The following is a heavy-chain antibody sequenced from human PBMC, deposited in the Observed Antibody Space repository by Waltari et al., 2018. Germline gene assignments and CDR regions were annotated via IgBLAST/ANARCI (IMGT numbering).Heavy chain of an antibody. D-gene: IGHD3-3*01. CDR2: FYTEEGES. CDR1: GYTLTELS. Sequence: QVQLVQSGAEVKKPGASVKVYCKVSGYTLTELSMHWVRQAPGNRLGWRVVFYTEEGESINVQKFPGAVTMVDRTATTASHMDLIGVGSGYTSVYYCAAESLKYYDFCSGYYYWGQGTLVTVAS. J-gene: IGHJ4*02. CDR3: AAESLKYYDFCSGYYY. V-gene: IGHV1-24*01.